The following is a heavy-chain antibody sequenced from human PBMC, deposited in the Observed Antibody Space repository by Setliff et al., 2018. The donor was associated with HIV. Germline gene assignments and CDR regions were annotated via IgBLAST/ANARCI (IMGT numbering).Heavy chain of an antibody. D-gene: IGHD6-25*01. CDR1: GGTFSLYA. CDR2: IIPIFNTA. Sequence: SVKVSCKASGGTFSLYAINWVRQAPGQGLEWMGGIIPIFNTANYAQKFQGRVTITADESTSTAYMELSSLRSEDTAIYYCAREGAQRVPFDIWGQGTMVTVSS. J-gene: IGHJ3*02. CDR3: AREGAQRVPFDI. V-gene: IGHV1-69*13.